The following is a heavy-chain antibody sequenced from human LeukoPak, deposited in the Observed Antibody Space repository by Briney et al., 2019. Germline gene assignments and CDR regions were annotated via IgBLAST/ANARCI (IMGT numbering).Heavy chain of an antibody. Sequence: ASVKVSCKASGYTVTDYGISWVRQVPGLGLEWMGCISAYNGNTNYAQKLQGRVTLTTDTSTSTAYMEERRLRADGRAGCYCVREEHWLVGYVDVWGTGTTVTVSS. CDR2: ISAYNGNT. V-gene: IGHV1-18*01. D-gene: IGHD6-19*01. CDR1: GYTVTDYG. CDR3: VREEHWLVGYVDV. J-gene: IGHJ6*03.